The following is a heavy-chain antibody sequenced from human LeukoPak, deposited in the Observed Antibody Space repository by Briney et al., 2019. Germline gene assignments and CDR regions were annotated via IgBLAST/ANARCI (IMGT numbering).Heavy chain of an antibody. CDR1: GGSISSSSYY. V-gene: IGHV4-39*01. CDR2: IYYSGST. CDR3: ASPRPDDYRLD. J-gene: IGHJ4*02. D-gene: IGHD4-11*01. Sequence: SETLSLTCTVPGGSISSSSYYWGWIRQPPGKGLEWIGSIYYSGSTYYNPSLKSRVTISVDTSKNQFSLKLSSVTAADTAVYYCASPRPDDYRLDWGQGTLVTVSS.